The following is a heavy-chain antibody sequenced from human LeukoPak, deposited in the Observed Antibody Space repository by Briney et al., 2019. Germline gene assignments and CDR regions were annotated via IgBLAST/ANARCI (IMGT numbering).Heavy chain of an antibody. V-gene: IGHV3-21*01. CDR2: ISSSSSYI. D-gene: IGHD3-10*01. Sequence: GGSLRLSCAASGFTLSSYEMNWVRQAPGKGLEWVSSISSSSSYIYYADSVKGRFTISRDNAKNSLYLQMNSLRAEDTAVYYCARGRPDLITMVRGVYPSHFDYWGQGTLVTVSS. CDR3: ARGRPDLITMVRGVYPSHFDY. J-gene: IGHJ4*02. CDR1: GFTLSSYE.